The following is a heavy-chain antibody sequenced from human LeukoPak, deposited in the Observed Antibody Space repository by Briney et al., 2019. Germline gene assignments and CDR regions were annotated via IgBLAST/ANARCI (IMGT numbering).Heavy chain of an antibody. D-gene: IGHD4-17*01. CDR2: INPNSGGT. V-gene: IGHV1-2*04. Sequence: ASVKVSCKASGYTFTGYYMHWVRQAPGHGLGWMGWINPNSGGTNYAQKFQGWVTMTRDTSISTAYMELSRLRSDDTAVYYCARGHYGDYAHYGMDAWGKGTTVTVSS. CDR3: ARGHYGDYAHYGMDA. CDR1: GYTFTGYY. J-gene: IGHJ6*04.